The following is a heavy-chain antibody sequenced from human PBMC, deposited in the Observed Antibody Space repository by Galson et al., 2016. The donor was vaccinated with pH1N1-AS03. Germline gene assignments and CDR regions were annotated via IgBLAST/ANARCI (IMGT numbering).Heavy chain of an antibody. CDR3: ARDGGYSSGWIDF. CDR1: GFTFSTYT. J-gene: IGHJ4*02. D-gene: IGHD3-22*01. V-gene: IGHV3-21*01. CDR2: ISSSSRFI. Sequence: SLRLSCAASGFTFSTYTMNWVRQAPAKGLEWVAYISSSSRFIYYADAVQGRFTISKDSPKNSVYLHMNGLRADDTAVYYCARDGGYSSGWIDFWGQGTLVSVSS.